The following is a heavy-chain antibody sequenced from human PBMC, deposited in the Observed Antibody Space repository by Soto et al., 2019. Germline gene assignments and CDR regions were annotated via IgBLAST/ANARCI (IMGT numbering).Heavy chain of an antibody. D-gene: IGHD3-10*01. CDR1: GFPFSTTE. CDR2: ISGGGETT. J-gene: IGHJ5*02. V-gene: IGHV3-23*01. CDR3: AKNSGWFNT. Sequence: EFQVMQSGGGLVQPGGSLRLACAASGFPFSTTEMSWVRQAPGKGLEWVSTISGGGETTYYADSVKGRFTISRDNFKNTVYLQMDGLRVDDTALYYCAKNSGWFNTWGQGDLVTVSS.